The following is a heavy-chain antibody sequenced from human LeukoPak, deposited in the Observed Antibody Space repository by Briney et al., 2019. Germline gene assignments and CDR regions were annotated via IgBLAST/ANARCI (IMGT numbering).Heavy chain of an antibody. V-gene: IGHV4-59*01. D-gene: IGHD3-3*01. CDR3: ASLRFWSGHYFDY. Sequence: PSETLSLTCTVSGGSISSYNWSWIRQPPGKGLEWVGYIYYSGSTNYNPSLKSRVTISVDTSKNQFSLKLSSVTAADTAVYYCASLRFWSGHYFDYWGQGTLVTVSS. CDR2: IYYSGST. J-gene: IGHJ4*02. CDR1: GGSISSYN.